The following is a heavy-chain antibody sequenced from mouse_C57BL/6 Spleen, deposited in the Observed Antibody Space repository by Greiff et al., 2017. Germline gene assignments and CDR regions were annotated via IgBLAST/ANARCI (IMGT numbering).Heavy chain of an antibody. D-gene: IGHD2-5*01. J-gene: IGHJ2*01. Sequence: VQLQQPGAELVRPGTSVKLSCKASGYTFTSYWMHWVKQRPGQGLEWIGVIDPSDSYTNYNQKFKGKATLTVDTSSSTAYMQLSSLTSEDSAVYYCAREGYSNYGGYWGQGTTLTVSS. CDR3: AREGYSNYGGY. V-gene: IGHV1-59*01. CDR2: IDPSDSYT. CDR1: GYTFTSYW.